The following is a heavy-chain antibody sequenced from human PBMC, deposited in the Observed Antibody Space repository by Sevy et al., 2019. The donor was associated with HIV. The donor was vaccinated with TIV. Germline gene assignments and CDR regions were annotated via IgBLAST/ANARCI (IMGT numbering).Heavy chain of an antibody. D-gene: IGHD3-22*01. CDR3: ARGAYDSSGYYLKSDY. CDR2: IRSKTYGGTT. Sequence: GGSLRLSCTASGFTFGDYALSWFRQAPGKGLEWVGFIRSKTYGGTTEYAASVKGRFTISRDDSKSIAYLQMNSLKTKDTALYYCARGAYDSSGYYLKSDYWGQGTLVTVSS. V-gene: IGHV3-49*03. J-gene: IGHJ4*02. CDR1: GFTFGDYA.